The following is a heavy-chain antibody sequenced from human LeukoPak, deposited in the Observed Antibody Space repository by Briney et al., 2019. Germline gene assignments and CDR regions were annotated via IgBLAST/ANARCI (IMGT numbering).Heavy chain of an antibody. V-gene: IGHV4-59*01. J-gene: IGHJ2*01. CDR2: IYYSGST. D-gene: IGHD6-13*01. CDR1: GGSISSYY. Sequence: SETLSLTCTVSGGSISSYYWSWIRQPPGKGLEWIGYIYYSGSTNYTPSLKSRVTISVDTSKNQFSLKLSSVTAADTAVYYCARVSSSWYNFWYFDLWGRGTLVTVSS. CDR3: ARVSSSWYNFWYFDL.